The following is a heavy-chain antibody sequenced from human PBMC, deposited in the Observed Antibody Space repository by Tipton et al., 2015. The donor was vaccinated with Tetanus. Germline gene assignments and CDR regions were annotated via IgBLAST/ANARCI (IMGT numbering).Heavy chain of an antibody. CDR1: GGSMGTNH. CDR3: ARGMGAYLN. CDR2: IYSTGAT. Sequence: TLSLTCSVSGGSMGTNHWVWIRQAPGKRLESIGDIYSTGATKYNPSLVSRVRISIDTSKSQFSMRLSSVTVADTAVYYCARGMGAYLNWGQGTLVTVS. V-gene: IGHV4-59*01. D-gene: IGHD1-26*01. J-gene: IGHJ4*02.